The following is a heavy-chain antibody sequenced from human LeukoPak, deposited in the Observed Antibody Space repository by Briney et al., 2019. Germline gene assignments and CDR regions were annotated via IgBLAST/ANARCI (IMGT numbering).Heavy chain of an antibody. V-gene: IGHV4-59*01. CDR1: GGSFSGYY. Sequence: SLETLSFTCAVYGGSFSGYYWSWIRQPPGKGLEWIGYIYYSGSTNYNPSLKSRVTISVDTSKNQFSLKLSSVTAADTAVYYCARAPPYSSSSYFDYWGQGTLVTVSS. CDR2: IYYSGST. D-gene: IGHD6-6*01. CDR3: ARAPPYSSSSYFDY. J-gene: IGHJ4*02.